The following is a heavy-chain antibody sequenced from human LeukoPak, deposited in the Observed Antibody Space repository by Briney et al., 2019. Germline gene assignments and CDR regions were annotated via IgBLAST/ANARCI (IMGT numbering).Heavy chain of an antibody. CDR2: ASSSGITI. CDR1: GFTYSYYY. CDR3: ARDRYAMDV. J-gene: IGHJ6*02. Sequence: PGGPLSLFCAASGFTYSYYYMIWLRQPPGKGLGLFSYASSSGITIYYADAVKGRFTMSRDNAKNSLYLQMNSPRADDTAVYYCARDRYAMDVWGQGTTVTVSS. V-gene: IGHV3-11*01.